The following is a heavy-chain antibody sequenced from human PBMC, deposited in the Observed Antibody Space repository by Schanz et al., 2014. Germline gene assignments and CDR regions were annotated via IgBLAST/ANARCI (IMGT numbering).Heavy chain of an antibody. CDR2: ISGRDGST. CDR1: GFTFSSYS. V-gene: IGHV3-23*01. Sequence: EVQLMESGGGLVKPGGSLRLSCTASGFTFSSYSMNWVRQAPGKGLEWVSAISGRDGSTYYADSVRGRFTISRDNSKNTLYLQMNSLRAEDTAVYYCANNWNLDYWGQGTLVTVSS. CDR3: ANNWNLDY. D-gene: IGHD1-20*01. J-gene: IGHJ4*02.